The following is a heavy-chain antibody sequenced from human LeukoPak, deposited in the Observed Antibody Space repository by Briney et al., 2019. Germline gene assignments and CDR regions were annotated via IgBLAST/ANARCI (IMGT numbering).Heavy chain of an antibody. D-gene: IGHD2-2*01. V-gene: IGHV4-39*01. CDR1: GGSTSSSSYY. J-gene: IGHJ5*02. CDR3: ARLPAALNWFDP. Sequence: SETLSLTCTVSGGSTSSSSYYWGWIRQPPGKGLEWIGTIYYSGSTYYNASLKSRVTISVDTSKNQFSLKLSSVSAADTAVYYCARLPAALNWFDPWGQGTLVTVPS. CDR2: IYYSGST.